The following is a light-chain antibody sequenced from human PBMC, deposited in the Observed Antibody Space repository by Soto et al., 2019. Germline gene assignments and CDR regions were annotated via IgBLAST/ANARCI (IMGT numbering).Light chain of an antibody. J-gene: IGKJ1*01. V-gene: IGKV1-39*01. CDR2: AAS. CDR1: QSISNH. CDR3: QQSNSSPPT. Sequence: DIQMTQSPSSLSASVEDRVIITCRASQSISNHLNWYQQKPGKAPKLLIFAASSLQSGVPSRFSGSRSGPDSTLTISSLQPEDFATYYCQQSNSSPPTFGQRTKLNIK.